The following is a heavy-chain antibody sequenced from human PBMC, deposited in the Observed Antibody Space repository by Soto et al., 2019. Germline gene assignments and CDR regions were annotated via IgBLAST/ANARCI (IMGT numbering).Heavy chain of an antibody. Sequence: LSLTCTVSGASMNSYHWSWIRQPAGKGLEWIGHIHSSGSTNYNPSLKSRVTMSVDTSKNQFSLRLMSLTAADTAVYYCARDQGVAAAGITWFDPWGQGSMVTVSS. CDR2: IHSSGST. CDR3: ARDQGVAAAGITWFDP. V-gene: IGHV4-4*07. CDR1: GASMNSYH. D-gene: IGHD6-13*01. J-gene: IGHJ5*02.